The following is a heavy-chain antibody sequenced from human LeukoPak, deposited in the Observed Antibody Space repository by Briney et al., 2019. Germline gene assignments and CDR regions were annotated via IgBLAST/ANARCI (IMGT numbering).Heavy chain of an antibody. D-gene: IGHD6-19*01. V-gene: IGHV1-69*04. CDR1: GGTFSSYA. CDR3: ARADSSGWFVDY. CDR2: IIPILGIA. J-gene: IGHJ4*02. Sequence: SVKVSCKASGGTFSSYAISWVRQAPGQGLEWMGRIIPILGIANYAQKFQGRVTITADKSTSTAYMELRSLRSDDTAVYYCARADSSGWFVDYWGQGTLVTVSS.